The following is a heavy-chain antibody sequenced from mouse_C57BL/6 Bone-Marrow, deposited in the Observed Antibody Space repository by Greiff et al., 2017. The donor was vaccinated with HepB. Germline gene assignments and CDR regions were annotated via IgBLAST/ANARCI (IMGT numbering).Heavy chain of an antibody. CDR2: ISGGGGNT. CDR3: ANYYGSSYGYFDV. V-gene: IGHV5-9*01. CDR1: GFTFSSYT. Sequence: DVMLVESGGGLVKPGGSLKLSCAASGFTFSSYTMSWVRQTPEKRLEWVATISGGGGNTYYPDSVKGRFTISRDNAKNTLYLQMSSLRSEDTALYYCANYYGSSYGYFDVWGTGTTVTVSS. D-gene: IGHD1-1*01. J-gene: IGHJ1*03.